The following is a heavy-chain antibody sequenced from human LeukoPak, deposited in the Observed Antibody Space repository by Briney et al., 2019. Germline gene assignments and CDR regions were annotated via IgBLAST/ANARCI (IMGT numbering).Heavy chain of an antibody. V-gene: IGHV3-53*01. Sequence: SCKASGGTFTTYAITWVRQAPGKGLEWVSVIYSGGSTYYADSVKGRFTISRDNSKNTLYLQMNSLRAEDTAVYYCARDRSPMGATAWGQGTLVTVSS. CDR1: GGTFTTYA. J-gene: IGHJ4*02. CDR2: IYSGGST. CDR3: ARDRSPMGATA. D-gene: IGHD1-26*01.